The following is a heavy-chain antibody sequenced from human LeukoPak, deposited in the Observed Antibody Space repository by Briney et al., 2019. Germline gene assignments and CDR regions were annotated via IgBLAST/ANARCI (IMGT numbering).Heavy chain of an antibody. D-gene: IGHD4-17*01. CDR2: INPSGGST. CDR1: GYTFTSYY. V-gene: IGHV1-46*01. J-gene: IGHJ5*02. CDR3: ARDDYGDYAWFDP. Sequence: ASVKVSCKASGYTFTSYYMHWVRQAPGQGLEWMGIINPSGGSTSYAQKFPGRVTMTRDTYTSTVYMELSSLRSEDTAVYYCARDDYGDYAWFDPWGQGTLVTVSS.